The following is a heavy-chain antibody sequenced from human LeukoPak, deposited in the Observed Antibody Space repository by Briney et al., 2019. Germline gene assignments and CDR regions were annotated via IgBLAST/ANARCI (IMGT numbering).Heavy chain of an antibody. CDR2: ISYDGSNK. V-gene: IGHV3-30*18. J-gene: IGHJ6*03. Sequence: GGSLRLSCAASGFTFSSYGMHWVRQAPGKGLEWVAVISYDGSNKYYADSVKGRFTISRDNSKNTLYLQMNSLRAEDTAVYYCAKDAGYCSGGSCYKYYYYYMDVWGKGTTVTVSS. CDR3: AKDAGYCSGGSCYKYYYYYMDV. CDR1: GFTFSSYG. D-gene: IGHD2-15*01.